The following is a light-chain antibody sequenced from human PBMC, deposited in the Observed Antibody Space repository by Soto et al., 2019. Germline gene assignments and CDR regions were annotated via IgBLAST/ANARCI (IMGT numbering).Light chain of an antibody. Sequence: EIVLTQSPGTLSLSPGESATLSCRASESVTNYLAWYQQKPGQAXRLLVYDVSNRATGIPARFSGGGSGTDFTLTISRLEPEDFAAYYCQQYGKSPAIIFGQGTRLEIK. CDR1: ESVTNY. V-gene: IGKV3-20*01. J-gene: IGKJ5*01. CDR3: QQYGKSPAII. CDR2: DVS.